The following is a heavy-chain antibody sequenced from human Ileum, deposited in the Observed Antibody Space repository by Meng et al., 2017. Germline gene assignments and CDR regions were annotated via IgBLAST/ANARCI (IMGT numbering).Heavy chain of an antibody. V-gene: IGHV1-18*01. Sequence: QVQLVQSGIEVKKPGASVKVSCKPSGYTFTAYGISWVRHAPVQGLEWMGWVDPGNGNRNVAQKFQDKITLTTATTTTTAFMELRSLRSDDAAIFYCARDRQWVFDYWGQGTLVTVSS. J-gene: IGHJ4*02. CDR2: VDPGNGNR. CDR3: ARDRQWVFDY. D-gene: IGHD6-19*01. CDR1: GYTFTAYG.